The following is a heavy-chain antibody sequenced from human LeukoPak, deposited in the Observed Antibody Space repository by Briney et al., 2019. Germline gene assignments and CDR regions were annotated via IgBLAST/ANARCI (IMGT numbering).Heavy chain of an antibody. CDR1: GYSFTTYW. D-gene: IGHD3-16*01. J-gene: IGHJ4*02. CDR2: TSSGDSNT. CDR3: ARHERLGDESFCDY. Sequence: GASPKISCKGSGYSFTTYWIGWVRQMPRKGREWMGITSSGDSNTRYSPSFQGQVTISADKSISTAYLQWRSLKASDTAIYYCARHERLGDESFCDYWGPGTLVTVS. V-gene: IGHV5-51*01.